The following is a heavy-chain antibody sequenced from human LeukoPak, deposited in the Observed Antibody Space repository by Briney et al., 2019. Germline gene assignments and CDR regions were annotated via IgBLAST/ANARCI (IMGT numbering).Heavy chain of an antibody. V-gene: IGHV4-39*01. D-gene: IGHD3-10*01. CDR1: GGSISSSRYY. J-gene: IGHJ4*02. Sequence: SETLPLTCTVSGGSISSSRYYWAWIRQPPGKGLEWIGSVFYTGTTDYNPSLNSRVTISIDTSKNQFSLNLGSVTAADSAFYYCAKYGSGTYWGQGTLVTASS. CDR3: AKYGSGTY. CDR2: VFYTGTT.